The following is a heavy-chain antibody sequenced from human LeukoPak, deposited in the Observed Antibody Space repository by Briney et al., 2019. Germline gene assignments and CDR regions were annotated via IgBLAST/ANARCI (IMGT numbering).Heavy chain of an antibody. Sequence: SEILSLTCTVSGGSISSSSYYWGWIRQPPGKGLEWIGSIHYSGSTYYNPSLKSRVTISVDTSKNQFSLKLSSVTAADTAVYYCARSPSPLYCSSTSCYPARDYYYYMDVWGKGTTVTISS. D-gene: IGHD2-2*01. CDR1: GGSISSSSYY. V-gene: IGHV4-39*01. CDR2: IHYSGST. J-gene: IGHJ6*03. CDR3: ARSPSPLYCSSTSCYPARDYYYYMDV.